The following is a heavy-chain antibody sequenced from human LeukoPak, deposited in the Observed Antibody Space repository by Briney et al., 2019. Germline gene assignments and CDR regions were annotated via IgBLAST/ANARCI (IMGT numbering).Heavy chain of an antibody. CDR2: IRYDGSNK. D-gene: IGHD3-22*01. CDR1: GFTFSSYG. V-gene: IGHV3-30*02. Sequence: QSGGSLRLSCAASGFTFSSYGMHWVRQAPGKGLEWVAFIRYDGSNKYYADSVKGRFTISRDNAKNSLYLQMNSLRAEGTAVYYCARDEDYYDSSSRAIYYYGMDVWGQGTTVTVSS. CDR3: ARDEDYYDSSSRAIYYYGMDV. J-gene: IGHJ6*02.